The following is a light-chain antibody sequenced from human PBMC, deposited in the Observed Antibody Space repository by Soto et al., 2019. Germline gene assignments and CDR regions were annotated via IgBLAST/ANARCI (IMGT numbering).Light chain of an antibody. J-gene: IGKJ5*01. CDR3: QQRSNWPPIT. V-gene: IGKV3-11*01. CDR2: DAS. CDR1: QSVSSY. Sequence: VLTQSPGTLSFSPGERPTLSCRASQSVSSYLAWYQQKPGQAPRLLIYDASNRATGIPARFSGSGSGTDFTLTISSLEPEDFAVYYCQQRSNWPPITFGQGTRLENK.